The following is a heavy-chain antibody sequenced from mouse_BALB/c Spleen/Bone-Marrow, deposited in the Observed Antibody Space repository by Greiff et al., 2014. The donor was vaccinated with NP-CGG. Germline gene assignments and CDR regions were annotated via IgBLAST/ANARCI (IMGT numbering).Heavy chain of an antibody. CDR3: ARFPFYYGSSFYYFDY. CDR2: IAPGSDTT. Sequence: DLVKPGASVKLSCKASCYSFPRYWVKWIKQRPGQGLWWKRSIAPGSDTTFYDEMFKGKATLTVDTSSTTAYIQLSSLSSEDSAVYFCARFPFYYGSSFYYFDYWGRGTTLTVSS. D-gene: IGHD1-1*01. CDR1: CYSFPRYW. J-gene: IGHJ2*01. V-gene: IGHV1S41*01.